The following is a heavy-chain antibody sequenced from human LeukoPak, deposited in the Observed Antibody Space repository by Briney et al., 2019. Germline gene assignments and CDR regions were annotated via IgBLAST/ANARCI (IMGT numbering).Heavy chain of an antibody. V-gene: IGHV3-23*01. J-gene: IGHJ5*02. Sequence: GGSLRLSCAASGFTFSSYGMSWVRQAPGKGLEWVSAISGSGGSTYYADSVKGRFTISRDNSKNTLCLQMNSLRAEDTAVYYCARDPIIYGSGSYEYNWFDPWGQGTLVTVSS. CDR3: ARDPIIYGSGSYEYNWFDP. CDR1: GFTFSSYG. D-gene: IGHD3-10*01. CDR2: ISGSGGST.